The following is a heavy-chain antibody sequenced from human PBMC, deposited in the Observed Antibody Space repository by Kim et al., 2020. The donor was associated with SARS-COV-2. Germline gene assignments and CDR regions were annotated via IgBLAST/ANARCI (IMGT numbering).Heavy chain of an antibody. Sequence: GGSLRLSCAASGFTFSSYGMHWVRQAPGKGLEWVAVISYDGSNKYYADSVKGRFTISRDNSKNTLYLQMNSLRAEDTAVYYCAKGEGLQLWRFNYYYGMDVWGQGTTVTVSS. D-gene: IGHD5-18*01. CDR2: ISYDGSNK. CDR1: GFTFSSYG. CDR3: AKGEGLQLWRFNYYYGMDV. V-gene: IGHV3-30*18. J-gene: IGHJ6*02.